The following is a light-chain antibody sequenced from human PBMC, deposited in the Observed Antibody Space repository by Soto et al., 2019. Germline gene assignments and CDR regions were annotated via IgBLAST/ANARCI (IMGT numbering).Light chain of an antibody. CDR2: GNS. CDR1: SSNIGAGYD. Sequence: QSVLTQPPSVSGAPGQRVTISCTGSSSNIGAGYDVHWYHQLPGTAPKLLIYGNSNRPSGVPDRFSGSKSGTSASLAITGLQAEDEADYSCRSYDSSLSVWEFGGGTQLTVL. V-gene: IGLV1-40*01. J-gene: IGLJ3*02. CDR3: RSYDSSLSVWE.